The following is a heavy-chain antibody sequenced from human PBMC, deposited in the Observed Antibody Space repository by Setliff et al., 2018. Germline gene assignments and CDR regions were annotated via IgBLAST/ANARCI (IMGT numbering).Heavy chain of an antibody. CDR2: INPNSGGT. Sequence: VASVKVSCKASGYTFTGYYMHWVRQAPGQGLEWMGWINPNSGGTNYAQKFQGWVTMTRDTSISTAYMELSRLRSDDTAVYYCARDRDSSGYPYYFDSWGQGTLVTVSS. J-gene: IGHJ4*02. V-gene: IGHV1-2*04. CDR1: GYTFTGYY. CDR3: ARDRDSSGYPYYFDS. D-gene: IGHD3-22*01.